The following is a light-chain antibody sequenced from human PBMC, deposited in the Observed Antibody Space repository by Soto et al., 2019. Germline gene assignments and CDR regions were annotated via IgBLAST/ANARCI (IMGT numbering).Light chain of an antibody. CDR2: EVS. CDR3: SSYTGSKNSYV. J-gene: IGLJ1*01. CDR1: SSDVGGYNY. Sequence: QSVLTQPPSPSRSPGQSVTISCTGTSSDVGGYNYVSWYQQHPGKAPKLMIYEVSKRPSGVPDRFSASKSGNTASLTVSGLQAEYVADYYCSSYTGSKNSYVFGSGTNVNV. V-gene: IGLV2-8*01.